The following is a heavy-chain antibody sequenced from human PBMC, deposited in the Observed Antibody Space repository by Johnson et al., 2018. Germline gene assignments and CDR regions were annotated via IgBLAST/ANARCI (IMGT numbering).Heavy chain of an antibody. Sequence: WLRQSPGRGLEWPGHIFYTWSTYYNPSLSGRITMSVDSSKNQFSLKVNSVTAAGTALYYCARGRPPSDPFGFDMWGPGTTVTVCS. D-gene: IGHD3-10*01. CDR3: ARGRPPSDPFGFDM. J-gene: IGHJ6*02. V-gene: IGHV4-30-4*08. CDR2: IFYTWST.